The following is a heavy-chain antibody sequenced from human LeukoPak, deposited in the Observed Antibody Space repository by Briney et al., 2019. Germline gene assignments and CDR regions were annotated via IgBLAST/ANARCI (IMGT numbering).Heavy chain of an antibody. CDR3: AKYSDSTGAHYFDY. CDR2: ISGSGANT. J-gene: IGHJ4*02. D-gene: IGHD2/OR15-2a*01. V-gene: IGHV3-23*01. Sequence: PGGSLRLSCAASGSTFSSYAMTWVRQAPGKGLEWVSTISGSGANTYYADSVKGRFTISRDNSKNTLSLQMNSLRVEDTALYYCAKYSDSTGAHYFDYWGQGTLVTVSS. CDR1: GSTFSSYA.